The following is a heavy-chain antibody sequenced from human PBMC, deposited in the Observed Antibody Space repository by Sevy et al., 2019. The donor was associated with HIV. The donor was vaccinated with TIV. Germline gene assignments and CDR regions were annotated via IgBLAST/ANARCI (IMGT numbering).Heavy chain of an antibody. CDR1: GFTFSNYA. CDR3: AKVLARGVAVAGSACGMDV. Sequence: GGSLRLSCAASGFTFSNYAMNWVRQAPGKGLEWVSAISGSGGTTYDADSVKGRFTISRDKSQNTLYLQMNSLRAEDTAVYYCAKVLARGVAVAGSACGMDVWGQGTTVTVS. J-gene: IGHJ6*01. CDR2: ISGSGGTT. D-gene: IGHD6-19*01. V-gene: IGHV3-23*01.